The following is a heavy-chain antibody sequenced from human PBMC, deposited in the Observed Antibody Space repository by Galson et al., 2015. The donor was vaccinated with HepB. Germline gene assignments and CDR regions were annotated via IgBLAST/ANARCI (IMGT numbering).Heavy chain of an antibody. V-gene: IGHV3-53*01. CDR1: GFSVSTNY. CDR2: IYSGGYR. D-gene: IGHD2-2*01. Sequence: LRLSCAASGFSVSTNYMTWVRQAPGKGLEWVAIIYSGGYRSYADSVKGRFTISRDNSKKTVFLQMNSLRAEDTAVYYCARATSGGYCSRTDCYYFDNWGQGTLVTVSS. CDR3: ARATSGGYCSRTDCYYFDN. J-gene: IGHJ4*02.